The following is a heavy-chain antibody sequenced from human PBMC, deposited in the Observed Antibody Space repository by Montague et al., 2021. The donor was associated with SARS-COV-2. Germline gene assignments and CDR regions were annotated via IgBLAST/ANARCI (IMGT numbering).Heavy chain of an antibody. Sequence: PALVKPTQTLTLTCTFSGFSLSTSGVGVGWIRQPPGKALEWLALIYWDDDKRYSPSLKSRLTITKDTSKNQVVLTMTNMDPVDTATYYCAHRRPLYYYDSSLSTFDSWGQGTLSPSPQ. CDR3: AHRRPLYYYDSSLSTFDS. CDR1: GFSLSTSGVG. J-gene: IGHJ4*02. D-gene: IGHD3-22*01. V-gene: IGHV2-5*02. CDR2: IYWDDDK.